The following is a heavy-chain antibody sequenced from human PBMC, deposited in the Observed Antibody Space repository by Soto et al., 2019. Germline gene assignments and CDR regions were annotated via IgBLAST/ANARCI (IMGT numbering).Heavy chain of an antibody. CDR1: GGSINSGGYY. J-gene: IGHJ4*02. V-gene: IGHV4-31*03. D-gene: IGHD6-13*01. CDR3: ARGYRQSGYSSSWVFDY. CDR2: MYYSGST. Sequence: QVQLRESGPGLVKPSQTLSLTCTVSGGSINSGGYYWNWIRQHPGKGLEWIGYMYYSGSTYNNPFLRSRFIISADTSEKHFSLKLSSVTAADTAVYFCARGYRQSGYSSSWVFDYWGQGTLVNVSS.